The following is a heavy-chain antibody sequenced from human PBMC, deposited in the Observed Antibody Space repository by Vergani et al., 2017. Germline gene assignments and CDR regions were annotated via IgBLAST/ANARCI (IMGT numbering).Heavy chain of an antibody. J-gene: IGHJ6*02. CDR3: AIASVGSYRYDGSYYYYGMDV. Sequence: QVQLQESGPGLVKPSQTLSLTCTVSGGSISSNNNYWSWIRQPAGKGLEWIGRIHTSGSTYYNPSLKSRVTISVDTSKNQFSLKLSSVTAADTAVYYCAIASVGSYRYDGSYYYYGMDVWGQGATVTVSS. D-gene: IGHD3-16*02. V-gene: IGHV4-61*02. CDR1: GGSISSNNNY. CDR2: IHTSGST.